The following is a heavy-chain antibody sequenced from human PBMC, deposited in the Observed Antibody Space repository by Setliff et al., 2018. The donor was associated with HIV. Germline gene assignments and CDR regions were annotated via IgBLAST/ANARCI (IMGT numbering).Heavy chain of an antibody. CDR2: ISTSGTT. D-gene: IGHD3-3*01. CDR1: GASISTYS. J-gene: IGHJ3*02. CDR3: AVYFSAWDAFDI. Sequence: NPSETLSLTCIVSGASISTYSWSWIRQSPGKGLECIGYISTSGTTFYNPSLKSRVTISVDTSKNQFSLKLISVTAADTAVYYCAVYFSAWDAFDIWGQGTMVTVSS. V-gene: IGHV4-4*08.